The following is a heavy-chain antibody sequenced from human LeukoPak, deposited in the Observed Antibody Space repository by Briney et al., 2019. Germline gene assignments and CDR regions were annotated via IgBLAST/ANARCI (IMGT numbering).Heavy chain of an antibody. D-gene: IGHD5-24*01. CDR3: ATDHSMANTAWWFDP. CDR1: GGTFSSYA. CDR2: IIPIFGTA. V-gene: IGHV1-69*06. J-gene: IGHJ5*02. Sequence: GASVKVSCKASGGTFSSYAISWVRQAPGQGLEWMGGIIPIFGTANYAQKFQGRVTITADKSTSTAYMELSSLRSEDTAVYYCATDHSMANTAWWFDPWGQGTLVTVSS.